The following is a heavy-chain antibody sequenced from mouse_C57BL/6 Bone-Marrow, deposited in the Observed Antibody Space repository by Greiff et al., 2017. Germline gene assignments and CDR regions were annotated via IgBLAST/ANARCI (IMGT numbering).Heavy chain of an antibody. Sequence: EVQVVESGGGLVQPGGSLKLSCAASGFTFSDYGMAWVRQAPRKGPEWVAFISNLAYSIYYADTVTGRFTLSRENAKNTLYLEMSSLRSEDTAMYYCARNYYRKRYYAMDYWGQGTSVTVSS. D-gene: IGHD2-14*01. CDR3: ARNYYRKRYYAMDY. CDR1: GFTFSDYG. CDR2: ISNLAYSI. V-gene: IGHV5-15*01. J-gene: IGHJ4*01.